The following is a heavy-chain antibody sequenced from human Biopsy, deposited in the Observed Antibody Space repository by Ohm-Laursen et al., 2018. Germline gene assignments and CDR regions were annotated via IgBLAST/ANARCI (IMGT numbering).Heavy chain of an antibody. CDR3: AREASGYQLPWDD. CDR2: IIPILRTT. D-gene: IGHD2-15*01. CDR1: TVTLSSYG. J-gene: IGHJ4*02. V-gene: IGHV1-69*04. Sequence: ASVKVSCKTSTVTLSSYGVTWVRQAPGQGLEWMGRIIPILRTTTYAPKFQGRVTFTADKSSSTAYLELSSLTSEDTAMFYCAREASGYQLPWDDWGQGTLVTVSS.